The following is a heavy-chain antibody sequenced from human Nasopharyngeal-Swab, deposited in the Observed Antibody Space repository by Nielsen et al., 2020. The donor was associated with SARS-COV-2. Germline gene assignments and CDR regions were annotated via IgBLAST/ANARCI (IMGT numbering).Heavy chain of an antibody. CDR2: IYYSGGT. D-gene: IGHD6-13*01. Sequence: SETLSLTCSVSGASISRYYWSWTRQSPGKGLEWIGYIYYSGGTDYNPSLKSRVTISVDTSKNQFSLKLSSVTATDTAVYYCARGIGYSSSWYKASEFYYFDYWGQGTLVTVSS. CDR3: ARGIGYSSSWYKASEFYYFDY. V-gene: IGHV4-59*01. CDR1: GASISRYY. J-gene: IGHJ4*02.